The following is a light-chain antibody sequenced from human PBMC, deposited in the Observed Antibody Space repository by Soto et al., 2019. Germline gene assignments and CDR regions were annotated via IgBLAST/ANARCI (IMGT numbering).Light chain of an antibody. CDR1: SSNIGSNA. CDR2: YDD. CDR3: AAWDDSTKSHV. V-gene: IGLV1-36*01. J-gene: IGLJ1*01. Sequence: VLTQPPSVSGAPRQRVTISCSGSSSNIGSNAVNWYQQFPGKAPKLLIYYDDLVASGVSARFSGSKSGTSASLAISGLQSEDEADYYCAAWDDSTKSHVFGTGTKLTVL.